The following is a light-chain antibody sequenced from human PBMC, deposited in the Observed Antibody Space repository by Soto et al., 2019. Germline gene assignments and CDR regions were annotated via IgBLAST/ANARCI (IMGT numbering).Light chain of an antibody. CDR3: QQYKNWPLT. J-gene: IGKJ4*01. Sequence: EIVMTQSPATLSVSPGGRATLSCRASQSVSTTLAWYHHKPGQAPRLLIYGASTRATGCPARFSGSGSGTAFTLTISSLQSEDLAVYYCQQYKNWPLTFGGGTKVEIK. V-gene: IGKV3-15*01. CDR1: QSVSTT. CDR2: GAS.